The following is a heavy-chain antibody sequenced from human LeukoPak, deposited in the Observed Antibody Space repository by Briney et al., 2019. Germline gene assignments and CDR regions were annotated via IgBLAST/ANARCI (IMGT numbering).Heavy chain of an antibody. CDR1: GYSISSGYY. J-gene: IGHJ4*02. CDR2: IYHSGST. D-gene: IGHD3-3*01. Sequence: ASETLSLACTVSGYSISSGYYWGWIRQPPGKGLEWIGSIYHSGSTYYNPSLKSRVTISVDTSKNHFSLKLSSVTAADRAVYYCARGIPHDFWSGYYFDYWGQGTLVTVSS. CDR3: ARGIPHDFWSGYYFDY. V-gene: IGHV4-38-2*02.